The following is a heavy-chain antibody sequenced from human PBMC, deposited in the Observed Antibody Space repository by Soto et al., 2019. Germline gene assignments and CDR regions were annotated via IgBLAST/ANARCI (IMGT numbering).Heavy chain of an antibody. D-gene: IGHD3-22*01. CDR1: GVTFGSYA. CDR2: ISGGGDNT. J-gene: IGHJ4*02. V-gene: IGHV3-23*01. Sequence: GGSLRLSCAASGVTFGSYAMSWVRQAPGKGLEWVAEISGGGDNTHYADSVKGRFTISRDNSKNTLYLQMNSLRAEDTAVYYCAKDSGYNSPPHEYWGQRTLVPVSS. CDR3: AKDSGYNSPPHEY.